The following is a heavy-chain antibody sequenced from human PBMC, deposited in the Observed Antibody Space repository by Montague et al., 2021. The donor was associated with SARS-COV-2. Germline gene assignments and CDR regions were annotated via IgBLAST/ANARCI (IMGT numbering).Heavy chain of an antibody. V-gene: IGHV4-59*08. CDR1: GGSISTYH. Sequence: SETLSLTCTVSGGSISTYHWSWIRQPPGKGLEWIGYIYYTGITNYNPSLKSRVTISVDTSKNQFSLKLSSVTAADTAVYYCARRGSYYDSTSGYYYFDYWGQGTLVTVSS. J-gene: IGHJ4*02. CDR2: IYYTGIT. D-gene: IGHD3-22*01. CDR3: ARRGSYYDSTSGYYYFDY.